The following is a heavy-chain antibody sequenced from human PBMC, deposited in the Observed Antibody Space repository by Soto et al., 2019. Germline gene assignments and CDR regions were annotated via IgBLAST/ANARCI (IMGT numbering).Heavy chain of an antibody. D-gene: IGHD4-4*01. V-gene: IGHV4-59*01. J-gene: IGHJ5*02. CDR1: GGSISSYY. Sequence: PSETLSLTXTVSGGSISSYYWSWIRQPPGKGLEWIGYIYYSGSTNYNPSLKSRVTISVDTSKNQFSLKLSSVTAADTAVYYCARENYSNYVWFDPWGQGTLVTVSS. CDR3: ARENYSNYVWFDP. CDR2: IYYSGST.